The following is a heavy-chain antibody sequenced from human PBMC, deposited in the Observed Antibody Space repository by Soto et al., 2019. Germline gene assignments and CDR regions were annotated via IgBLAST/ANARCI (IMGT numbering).Heavy chain of an antibody. CDR1: GYIFTAYS. J-gene: IGHJ6*02. CDR2: FNPNSGDT. V-gene: IGHV1-2*04. CDR3: ARGDSTDCSNGVCSFFYNHDMDV. Sequence: VASVKVSCKASGYIFTAYSMHWVRQAPGQGLERVGWFNPNSGDTIYAQKFQGWVTMTTDTSISTASMELTRLTSDDTAIYYCARGDSTDCSNGVCSFFYNHDMDVWGQGTTVTVSS. D-gene: IGHD2-8*01.